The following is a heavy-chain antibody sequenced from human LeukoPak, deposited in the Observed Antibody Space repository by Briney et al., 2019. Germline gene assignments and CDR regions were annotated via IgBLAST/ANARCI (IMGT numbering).Heavy chain of an antibody. D-gene: IGHD2-2*02. CDR1: GFTFSSYA. V-gene: IGHV3-30-3*01. CDR3: AKDWCSSTSCYILAN. CDR2: ISYDGSNK. Sequence: PGGSLRLSCAASGFTFSSYAMHWVRQAPGKGLEWVAVISYDGSNKYYADSVKGRFTISRDNSKNTLYLQMNSLRAEDTAVYYCAKDWCSSTSCYILANWGQGTLVTVSS. J-gene: IGHJ4*02.